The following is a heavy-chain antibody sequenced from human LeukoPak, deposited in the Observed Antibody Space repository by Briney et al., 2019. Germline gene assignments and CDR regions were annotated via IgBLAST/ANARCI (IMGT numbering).Heavy chain of an antibody. J-gene: IGHJ6*03. Sequence: GGSLRLSCAASGFSLSSYGMHWVRQAPGKGLEYVSGLSSDGGSTYYATSAKGRFIISRDNSKNMLYLQVGSLRAEDMVVYYCAREQNYYYYMDVWGKGTTVTVSS. CDR2: LSSDGGST. CDR3: AREQNYYYYMDV. CDR1: GFSLSSYG. V-gene: IGHV3-64*01.